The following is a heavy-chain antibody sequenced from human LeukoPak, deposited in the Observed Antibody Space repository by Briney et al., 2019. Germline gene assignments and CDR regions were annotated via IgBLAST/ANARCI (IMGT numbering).Heavy chain of an antibody. Sequence: PPETLSLTCTVSGGSISSYYWNWIRQPPGKGLEWIGYIYYSANTNYNPSLKSRVTMSVDKSKNQFSLKLSSVTAADTAVYYCARRDIGGFDPWGQGTLVTVSS. CDR2: IYYSANT. CDR1: GGSISSYY. CDR3: ARRDIGGFDP. J-gene: IGHJ5*02. D-gene: IGHD2-21*02. V-gene: IGHV4-59*08.